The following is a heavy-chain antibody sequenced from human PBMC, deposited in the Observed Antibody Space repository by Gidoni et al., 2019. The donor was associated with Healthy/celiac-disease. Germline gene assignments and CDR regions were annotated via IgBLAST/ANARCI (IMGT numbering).Heavy chain of an antibody. CDR3: ARVAHGVVVVNYAFDI. Sequence: EVQLVETGGGLIQPGGSLRLSCAASGFTVSSNYMSGVRQAPGKVLEWVLVIYSGGSTYYADSVKGRFTISRDNSKNTLYLQMNSLRAEDTAVYYCARVAHGVVVVNYAFDIWGQGTMVTVSS. CDR1: GFTVSSNY. D-gene: IGHD3-22*01. J-gene: IGHJ3*02. V-gene: IGHV3-53*02. CDR2: IYSGGST.